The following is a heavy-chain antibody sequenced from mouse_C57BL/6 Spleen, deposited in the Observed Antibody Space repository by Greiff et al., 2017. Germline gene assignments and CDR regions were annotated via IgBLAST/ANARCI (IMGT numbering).Heavy chain of an antibody. CDR2: IRLISDNYAT. CDR1: GFTFSNYW. D-gene: IGHD2-4*01. J-gene: IGHJ4*01. Sequence: EVKVEESGGGLVQPGGSMKLSCVASGFTFSNYWMNWVRQSPEKGLEWVAQIRLISDNYATHYAESVQGRFTSSKDESKSSVYLQMNNLRAEDTGNYYSTEDYDPYYYAMDYWGQGTSVTVSS. CDR3: TEDYDPYYYAMDY. V-gene: IGHV6-3*01.